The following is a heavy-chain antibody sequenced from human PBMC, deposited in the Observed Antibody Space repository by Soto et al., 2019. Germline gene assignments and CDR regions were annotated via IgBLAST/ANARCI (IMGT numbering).Heavy chain of an antibody. J-gene: IGHJ6*02. Sequence: PSETLSLTCTVSGGSISSYYWSWIRQPPGKGLEWIGYIYYSGSTNYNPSLKSRVTISVDTSKNQFSLKLGSVTAADTAVYYCARDRRDCSSTSCRPRGMDVWGQGTTGTVSS. CDR3: ARDRRDCSSTSCRPRGMDV. CDR1: GGSISSYY. V-gene: IGHV4-59*01. D-gene: IGHD2-2*01. CDR2: IYYSGST.